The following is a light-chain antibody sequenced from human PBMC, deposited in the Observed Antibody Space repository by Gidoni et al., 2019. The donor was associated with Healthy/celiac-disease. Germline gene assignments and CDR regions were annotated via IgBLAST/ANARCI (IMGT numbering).Light chain of an antibody. J-gene: IGKJ1*01. CDR3: QPSYSTPWG. CDR1: QSISSY. Sequence: DSQMTQSPSSLSASVGDRVTITCRASQSISSYLNWYQQKPGKAPKLLIYAASSLQSGVPSRFSGSGSGPDFTLPISSLQPADFATYYCQPSYSTPWGFGQGTKVEIK. V-gene: IGKV1-39*01. CDR2: AAS.